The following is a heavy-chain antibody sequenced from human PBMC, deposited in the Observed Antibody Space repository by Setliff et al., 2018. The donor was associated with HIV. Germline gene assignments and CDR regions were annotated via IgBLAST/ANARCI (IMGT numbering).Heavy chain of an antibody. D-gene: IGHD5-12*01. V-gene: IGHV1-69*10. J-gene: IGHJ4*02. CDR1: GDTFSNYA. CDR3: ATLRINRDGSPGKAFDY. Sequence: GASVKVSCKASGDTFSNYAINWVRQAPGQGLEWMGGFIPILGIANSVHKFQGRLTITADKFTCTAYMELSSLRSEDTAVYYCATLRINRDGSPGKAFDYWGQGTLVTVSS. CDR2: FIPILGIA.